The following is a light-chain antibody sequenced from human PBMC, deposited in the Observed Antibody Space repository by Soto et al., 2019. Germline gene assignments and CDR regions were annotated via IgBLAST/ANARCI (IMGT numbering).Light chain of an antibody. CDR3: QQYGSSHT. CDR1: QSVSSSY. Sequence: EIVLIQSPATLSLSPWERATLSCMASQSVSSSYLAWYHQKPGQAPRLLIYGASSRATGIPDRFSGSGAGAYFNLTISRLEPADFGVYYCQQYGSSHTFGQGTRLEIK. CDR2: GAS. J-gene: IGKJ5*01. V-gene: IGKV3-20*01.